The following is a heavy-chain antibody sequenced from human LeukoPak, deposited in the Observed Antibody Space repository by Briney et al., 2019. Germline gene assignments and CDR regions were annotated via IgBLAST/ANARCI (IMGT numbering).Heavy chain of an antibody. J-gene: IGHJ4*02. D-gene: IGHD5-24*01. CDR2: IHPRYDSA. Sequence: ASVKVSCKASVYTFRNYHIHWVRQPPGQGIEWMGIIHPRYDSATYVQKFQGRVNITIDMSTSTVHMELSSLRADDTGVYYCAREESRGGSTGYYFYYLGQKSLRTVSS. CDR3: AREESRGGSTGYYFYY. V-gene: IGHV1-46*01. CDR1: VYTFRNYH.